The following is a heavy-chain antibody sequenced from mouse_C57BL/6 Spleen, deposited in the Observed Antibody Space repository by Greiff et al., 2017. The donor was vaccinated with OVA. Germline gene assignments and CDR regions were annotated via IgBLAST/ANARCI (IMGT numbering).Heavy chain of an antibody. V-gene: IGHV1-7*01. CDR1: GCTFTSYW. CDR3: ARWGGFDYWCFDV. D-gene: IGHD2-2*01. Sequence: QVQLQQSGAELAKPGASVKLSCKASGCTFTSYWMHWVKQRPGQGLEWIGYINPSSGDTKYNQKFKDKATLTADKSSSTAYMQLSSLTYEYSAVYYCARWGGFDYWCFDVWGAGTTVSVSS. J-gene: IGHJ1*01. CDR2: INPSSGDT.